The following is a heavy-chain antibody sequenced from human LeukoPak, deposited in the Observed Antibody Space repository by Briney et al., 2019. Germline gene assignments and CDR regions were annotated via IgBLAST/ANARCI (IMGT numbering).Heavy chain of an antibody. Sequence: GGSLRLSCAASGFTFSGYWMHWVRQAPGKGLVWVSRINSDGSSTTYADSVKGRFTISRDNAKNTLYLQMNSLRAEDTAMYYCARAIGLDFDFWGQGTLVTVSS. J-gene: IGHJ4*02. V-gene: IGHV3-74*01. CDR2: INSDGSST. CDR3: ARAIGLDFDF. D-gene: IGHD2/OR15-2a*01. CDR1: GFTFSGYW.